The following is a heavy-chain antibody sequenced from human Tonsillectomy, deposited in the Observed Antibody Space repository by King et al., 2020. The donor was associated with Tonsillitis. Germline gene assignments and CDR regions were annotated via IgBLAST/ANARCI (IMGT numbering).Heavy chain of an antibody. J-gene: IGHJ4*02. D-gene: IGHD2-15*01. Sequence: VQLVESGGGLVQPGGPLRLSCAASGFTFRSFALIWVRQSPGKGLGGGSAISGSGYKTSYIDSVKGRFTISRDNSQNTVSLQMNSLRAEDTGVYYCVREMLTGSCADYWGQGTLVTVSS. CDR3: VREMLTGSCADY. V-gene: IGHV3-23*04. CDR2: ISGSGYKT. CDR1: GFTFRSFA.